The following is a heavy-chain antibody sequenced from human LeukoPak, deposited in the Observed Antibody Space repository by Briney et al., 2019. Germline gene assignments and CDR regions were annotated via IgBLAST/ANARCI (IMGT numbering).Heavy chain of an antibody. Sequence: PGGSLRLSCAASGFTFSSYAMSWVRQAPGKGLEWVPAISGSGGSTYHADSVKGRFTISRDNSKNTLYLQMNSLRAEDTAVYYCAKDNIVLMVYATLSWGQGTLVTVSS. V-gene: IGHV3-23*01. CDR1: GFTFSSYA. CDR3: AKDNIVLMVYATLS. J-gene: IGHJ4*02. CDR2: ISGSGGST. D-gene: IGHD2-8*01.